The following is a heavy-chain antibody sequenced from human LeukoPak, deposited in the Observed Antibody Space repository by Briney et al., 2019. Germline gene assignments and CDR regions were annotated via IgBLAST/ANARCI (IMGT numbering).Heavy chain of an antibody. CDR3: ARNRASLDY. Sequence: GGSLRLSCAASGFTFSNFGMTWVRQAPGKGLEWVANIKEDGSEIYYLDSVKGRFTISRDSAKNSLYLQMNSLRADDTAVYYCARNRASLDYWGQGTRVTVSS. V-gene: IGHV3-7*05. CDR2: IKEDGSEI. J-gene: IGHJ4*02. CDR1: GFTFSNFG. D-gene: IGHD3-16*02.